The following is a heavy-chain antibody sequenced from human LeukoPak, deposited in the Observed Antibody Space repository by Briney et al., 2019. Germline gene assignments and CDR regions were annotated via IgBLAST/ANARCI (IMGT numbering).Heavy chain of an antibody. V-gene: IGHV3-48*02. CDR3: VRGPDALDY. Sequence: GGSLRLSCATSGFTFSSYSMNWVRQAPGKGLEWVSYIRSSGDMIYYADSVKGRFTISRDNAKNSVYLQMNSLRDEDTAVYYCVRGPDALDYWGQGTQVTVSS. J-gene: IGHJ4*02. CDR2: IRSSGDMI. CDR1: GFTFSSYS.